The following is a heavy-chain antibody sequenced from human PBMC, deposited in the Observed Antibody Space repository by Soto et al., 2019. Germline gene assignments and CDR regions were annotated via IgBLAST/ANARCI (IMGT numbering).Heavy chain of an antibody. CDR3: ARFKARSTRYLDV. CDR1: GFTVSSNY. D-gene: IGHD2-2*01. CDR2: IYSGGST. V-gene: IGHV3-66*01. J-gene: IGHJ6*04. Sequence: GGSLRLSCAASGFTVSSNYMSWVRQAPGKGLEWVSVIYSGGSTYYADSVKGRFTISRDNSKNTLYLQMNSLRAEDTAVYYCARFKARSTRYLDVWGKGTTVTVSS.